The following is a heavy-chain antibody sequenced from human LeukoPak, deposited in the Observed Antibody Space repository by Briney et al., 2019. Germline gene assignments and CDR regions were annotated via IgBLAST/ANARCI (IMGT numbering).Heavy chain of an antibody. CDR2: IYYSGST. V-gene: IGHV4-59*12. CDR1: GASISNYY. Sequence: SETLSLTCTVSGASISNYYWSWIRQPPGKGLEWIGYIYYSGSTNYNPSLKSRVTISVDTSKNQFSLKLSSVTAADTAVYYCARGRSRYYDSSGYSPHYFDYWGQGTLVTVSS. D-gene: IGHD3-22*01. CDR3: ARGRSRYYDSSGYSPHYFDY. J-gene: IGHJ4*02.